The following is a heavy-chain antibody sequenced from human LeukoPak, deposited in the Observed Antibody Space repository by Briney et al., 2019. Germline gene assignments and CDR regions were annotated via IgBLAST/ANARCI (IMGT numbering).Heavy chain of an antibody. Sequence: PSETLSLTCTVSGGSISSYYWSWIRQPPGKGLEWIGYIYYSGSTNYNPSLKSRVTISVDTSKNQLSLKLSSVTAADTAVYYCARVEEGAPGYWGQGTLVTVSS. CDR3: ARVEEGAPGY. CDR1: GGSISSYY. V-gene: IGHV4-59*01. J-gene: IGHJ4*02. CDR2: IYYSGST. D-gene: IGHD1-26*01.